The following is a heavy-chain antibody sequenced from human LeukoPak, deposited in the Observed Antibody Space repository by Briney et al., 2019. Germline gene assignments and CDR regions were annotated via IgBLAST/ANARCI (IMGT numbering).Heavy chain of an antibody. J-gene: IGHJ4*02. CDR3: AREFDY. V-gene: IGHV3-30-3*01. CDR1: GSTFSSYA. Sequence: GSLRLSCAASGSTFSSYAMHWVRQAPGKGLEWVAVISYDGSNKYYADSVKGRFTISRDNSKNTLYLQMNSLRAEDTAVYYCAREFDYWGQGTLVTVSS. CDR2: ISYDGSNK.